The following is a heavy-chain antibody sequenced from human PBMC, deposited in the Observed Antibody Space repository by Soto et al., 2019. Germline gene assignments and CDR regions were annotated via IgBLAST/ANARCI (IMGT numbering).Heavy chain of an antibody. Sequence: QVQLVESGGGVVQPGRSLRLSCAASGFTFSSYAMHWVRQAPGKGLEWVAVISYDGSNKYYADSVKGRFTISRDNSKNTLYLQMNSLRAEDTAVYYCAKGALGYCHHGICYQHSDYWGQGTLVTVSS. CDR3: AKGALGYCHHGICYQHSDY. CDR2: ISYDGSNK. J-gene: IGHJ4*02. D-gene: IGHD2-8*01. V-gene: IGHV3-30-3*01. CDR1: GFTFSSYA.